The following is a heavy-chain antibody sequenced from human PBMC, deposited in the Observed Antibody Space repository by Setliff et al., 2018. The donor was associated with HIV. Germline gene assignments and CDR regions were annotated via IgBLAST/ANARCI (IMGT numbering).Heavy chain of an antibody. Sequence: PSETLSLTCAVYGQSISGYYWSWIRQTPGKGLEWIGEINHGGDTNYNPSLKSRVTISVDKSKNQFSLKLSSVTAADTAVYYGCRSMTTVLEDAFDIWGQGAMVTVAS. J-gene: IGHJ3*02. D-gene: IGHD4-17*01. CDR1: GQSISGYY. V-gene: IGHV4-34*03. CDR2: INHGGDT. CDR3: CRSMTTVLEDAFDI.